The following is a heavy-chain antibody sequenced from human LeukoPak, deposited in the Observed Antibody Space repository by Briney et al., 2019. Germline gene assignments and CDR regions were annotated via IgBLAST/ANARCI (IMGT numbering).Heavy chain of an antibody. CDR1: GFTFSSYA. CDR2: ISYDGSNK. Sequence: GGSLRLSCAASGFTFSSYAMHWVRQAPGKGLEWVAVISYDGSNKYYADSVKGRFTISRDNSKNTLYLQMNSLRAEDTAVYYCARQYSGYDRTMNFDYWGQGTPVTVSS. D-gene: IGHD5-12*01. J-gene: IGHJ4*02. CDR3: ARQYSGYDRTMNFDY. V-gene: IGHV3-30*01.